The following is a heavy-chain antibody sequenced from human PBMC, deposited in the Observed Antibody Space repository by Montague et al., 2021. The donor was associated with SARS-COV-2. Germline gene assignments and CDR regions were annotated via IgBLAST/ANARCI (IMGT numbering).Heavy chain of an antibody. CDR1: GGSISSGSYY. V-gene: IGHV4-61*02. D-gene: IGHD3-3*01. J-gene: IGHJ6*02. CDR3: ARASITIFGVADYGMDV. Sequence: TLSLTCTVSGGSISSGSYYWSWIRQPAGKGLEWIGRIHTSGSTNYNPSLKSRVTISVDTSKNQFSLKLSSVTAADTAVYYCARASITIFGVADYGMDVWGQGTTVTVSS. CDR2: IHTSGST.